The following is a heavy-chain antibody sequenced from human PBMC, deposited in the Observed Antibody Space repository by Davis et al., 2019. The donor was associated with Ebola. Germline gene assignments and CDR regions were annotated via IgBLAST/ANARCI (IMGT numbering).Heavy chain of an antibody. CDR1: GFTFRNYE. CDR2: ISPNATTT. J-gene: IGHJ4*02. Sequence: GESLKISCDASGFTFRNYEMNWVRQAPGKGLEWVAYISPNATTTQYASTVKGRFTISRDDAKNLMSLQMTSLRVEDTAVYHCVPGTWIRGQGTLVTVSS. D-gene: IGHD5-18*01. V-gene: IGHV3-48*03. CDR3: VPGTWI.